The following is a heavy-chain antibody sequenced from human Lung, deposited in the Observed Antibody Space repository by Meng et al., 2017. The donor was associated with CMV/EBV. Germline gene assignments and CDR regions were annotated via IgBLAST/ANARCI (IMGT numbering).Heavy chain of an antibody. Sequence: GGSLRLXXAASGFPFRSYAMSWVRQAPGKGLEWVSSISGSVGNTYYADSVKGRFTISRDNSGDTLYMQMSSLRAEDTAVYYCAREEAMVGYYTNWFYAWGQGXLVTVSS. CDR3: AREEAMVGYYTNWFYA. D-gene: IGHD5-18*01. V-gene: IGHV3-23*01. CDR1: GFPFRSYA. J-gene: IGHJ5*02. CDR2: ISGSVGNT.